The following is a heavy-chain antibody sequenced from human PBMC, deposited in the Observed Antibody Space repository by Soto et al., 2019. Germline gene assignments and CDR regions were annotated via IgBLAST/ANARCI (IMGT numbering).Heavy chain of an antibody. V-gene: IGHV3-23*01. CDR3: AKGRGSGWAWCFGN. D-gene: IGHD6-19*01. Sequence: HPCWSIKISCAASGVTVKESAMNWVRQAPGKGLEWVASISDTGASTWYAESVRGRLSISRDNSKNTLYLQMNSLRGEDTAVYYCAKGRGSGWAWCFGNCGQGTLVTVSS. J-gene: IGHJ4*02. CDR2: ISDTGAST. CDR1: GVTVKESA.